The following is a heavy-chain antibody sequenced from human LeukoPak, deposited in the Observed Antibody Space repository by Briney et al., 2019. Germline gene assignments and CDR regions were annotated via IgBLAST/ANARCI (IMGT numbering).Heavy chain of an antibody. D-gene: IGHD5-18*01. CDR1: GFTFSSYA. J-gene: IGHJ4*02. CDR2: ISYDGSNK. CDR3: AKRGGRFSYGYNSFDY. V-gene: IGHV3-30-3*02. Sequence: GRSLRLSCAASGFTFSSYAMHWVRQAPGKGLEWVAVISYDGSNKYYADSVKGRFTISRDNSKNTLYLQMNSLRAEDTAVYYCAKRGGRFSYGYNSFDYWGQGTLVTVSS.